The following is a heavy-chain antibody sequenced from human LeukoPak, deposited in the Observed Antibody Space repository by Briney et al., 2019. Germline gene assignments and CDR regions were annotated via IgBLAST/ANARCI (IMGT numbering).Heavy chain of an antibody. CDR2: IYYSGST. CDR1: GGSISSYY. D-gene: IGHD5-18*01. J-gene: IGHJ4*02. Sequence: PSETLSLTCTVSGGSISSYYWSWIRQPPGKGLEWIGYIYYSGSTNYNPSLKSRVTISVDTSKNQFSLKLSSVTAADTAVYYCARIGPYSYGYWYFDYWGQGTLVTASS. CDR3: ARIGPYSYGYWYFDY. V-gene: IGHV4-59*01.